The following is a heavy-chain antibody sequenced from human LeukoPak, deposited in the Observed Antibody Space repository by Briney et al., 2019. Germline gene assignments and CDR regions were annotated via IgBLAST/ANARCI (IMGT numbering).Heavy chain of an antibody. Sequence: GGSLRLSCAASGFTFSSYAMSWVRQAPGKGLEWVSGISAGGETTFYADSVRGRLTISRDNSKNTLYLQMNSLRADDTAVYYCAKSLLTTATGTGRAFDIWGQGTMVTVSS. V-gene: IGHV3-23*01. CDR2: ISAGGETT. CDR3: AKSLLTTATGTGRAFDI. J-gene: IGHJ3*02. CDR1: GFTFSSYA. D-gene: IGHD1-1*01.